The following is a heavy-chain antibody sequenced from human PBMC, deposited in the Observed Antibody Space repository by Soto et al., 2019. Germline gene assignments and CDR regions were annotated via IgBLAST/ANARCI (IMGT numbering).Heavy chain of an antibody. CDR2: ISRGGTTI. V-gene: IGHV3-48*02. Sequence: EVQLVESGGGFVQPGGSLRLSCAASDFTFSDYSMNWVRQAPGKGPEWISYISRGGTTIYYADSVKGRFTISRDDAKNSLFLQMNSLRDEDTAIYYCARDTILDPWGQGTLVTVSS. CDR3: ARDTILDP. J-gene: IGHJ5*02. D-gene: IGHD2-21*01. CDR1: DFTFSDYS.